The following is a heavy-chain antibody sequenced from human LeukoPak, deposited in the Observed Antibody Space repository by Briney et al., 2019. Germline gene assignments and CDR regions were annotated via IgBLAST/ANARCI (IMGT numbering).Heavy chain of an antibody. CDR2: INWNGGST. J-gene: IGHJ4*02. V-gene: IGHV3-20*04. CDR3: AKVLGISFAPWDY. Sequence: GGSLRLSCAASGITFDDYSMTWVRQAPGKGLEWVSGINWNGGSTGYADSVKGRFTISRDNSKNTLYLQMNSLRAEDTAVYYCAKVLGISFAPWDYWGQGTLVTVSS. D-gene: IGHD7-27*01. CDR1: GITFDDYS.